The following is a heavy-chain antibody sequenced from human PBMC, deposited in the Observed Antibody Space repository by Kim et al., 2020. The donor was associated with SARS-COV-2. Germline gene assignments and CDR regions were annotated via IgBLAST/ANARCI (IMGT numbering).Heavy chain of an antibody. Sequence: GGSLRLSCAASGFTFSSYWMHWVRQAPGKGLVWVSRINSDGSSTSYADSVKGRFTISRDNAKNTLYLQMNSLRAEDTAVYYCARDCPHGYDFWSQDYYYGMDVWGQGTTVTVSS. CDR3: ARDCPHGYDFWSQDYYYGMDV. CDR2: INSDGSST. D-gene: IGHD3-3*01. V-gene: IGHV3-74*01. CDR1: GFTFSSYW. J-gene: IGHJ6*02.